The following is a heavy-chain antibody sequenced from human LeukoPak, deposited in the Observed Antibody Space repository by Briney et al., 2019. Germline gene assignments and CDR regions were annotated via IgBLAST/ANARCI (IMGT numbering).Heavy chain of an antibody. V-gene: IGHV3-23*01. CDR3: VRDRNYFEALQRSY. D-gene: IGHD1-7*01. CDR2: ITGAGSTT. Sequence: GGSLRLSCAASGFTISTFAMSWVRQDPGRGLEWVSSITGAGSTTYYPGSVKGRFTISRDNSKNTLYLQMNSLRVEDTAVYFCVRDRNYFEALQRSYWGQGTLVTVSS. CDR1: GFTISTFA. J-gene: IGHJ4*02.